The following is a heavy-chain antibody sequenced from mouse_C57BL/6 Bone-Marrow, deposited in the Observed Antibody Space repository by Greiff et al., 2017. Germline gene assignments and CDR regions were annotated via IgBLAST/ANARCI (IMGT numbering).Heavy chain of an antibody. CDR2: ISLKSDNYAT. CDR1: GFTFSNYW. D-gene: IGHD1-1*01. V-gene: IGHV6-3*01. J-gene: IGHJ2*01. CDR3: TVRVYGSSYGYFDY. Sequence: EVQRVESGGGLVQPGGSMKLSCVASGFTFSNYWMNWVRQSPEKGLEWVAQISLKSDNYATHYAESVKGRFTISRDDSKSSVYLQMNNLRTEDTGIYYCTVRVYGSSYGYFDYWGQGTTLTVSS.